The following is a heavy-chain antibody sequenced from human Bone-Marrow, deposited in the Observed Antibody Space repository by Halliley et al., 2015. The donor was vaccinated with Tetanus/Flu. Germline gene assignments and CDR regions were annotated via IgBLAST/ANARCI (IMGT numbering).Heavy chain of an antibody. CDR2: IYPEYSDT. Sequence: IYPEYSDTIYSPSFQGPVTFSVDKSVTTAYLQWSSLRASDTAFYYCARQGQECSDGFCKTYYFDSWGQGTLVTVSS. D-gene: IGHD2-15*01. J-gene: IGHJ4*02. V-gene: IGHV5-51*01. CDR3: ARQGQECSDGFCKTYYFDS.